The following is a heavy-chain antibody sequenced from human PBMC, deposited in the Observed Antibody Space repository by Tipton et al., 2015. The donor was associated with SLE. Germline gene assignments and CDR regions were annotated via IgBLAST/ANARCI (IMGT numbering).Heavy chain of an antibody. J-gene: IGHJ6*03. D-gene: IGHD6-13*01. CDR1: GFIFSNYE. CDR3: AKDQHSSSWYNYYMDV. Sequence: SLRLSCAASGFIFSNYEMNWVRQAPGKGLEWVAVISYDGSNKYYADSVKGRFTISRDNSKNTLYLQMNSLRAEDTAVYYCAKDQHSSSWYNYYMDVWGKGTTVTVSS. CDR2: ISYDGSNK. V-gene: IGHV3-30*18.